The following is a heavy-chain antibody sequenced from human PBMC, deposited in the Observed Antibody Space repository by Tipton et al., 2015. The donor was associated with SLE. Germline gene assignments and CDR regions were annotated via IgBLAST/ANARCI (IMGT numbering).Heavy chain of an antibody. CDR2: IYPGDSDT. CDR3: ARHYEPAANFGF. D-gene: IGHD6-13*01. V-gene: IGHV5-51*01. CDR1: GHTFYTYW. Sequence: QLVQSGAEVKKPGEFLKISCKGPGHTFYTYWISWVRQVPGKGLEWMGAIYPGDSDTRYSPAFQGQVTISADKSISAAYLQWSSLKTSDTAMYFCARHYEPAANFGFWGQGTLVTVSS. J-gene: IGHJ4*02.